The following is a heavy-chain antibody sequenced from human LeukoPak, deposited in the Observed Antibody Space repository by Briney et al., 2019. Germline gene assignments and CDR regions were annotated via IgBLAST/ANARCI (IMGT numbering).Heavy chain of an antibody. CDR2: INWNGGST. J-gene: IGHJ4*02. CDR3: ARDIGQWKLNGGYYFDY. D-gene: IGHD1-26*01. Sequence: GGSLRLSCAASGFTFDDYGMSWVRQAPGKGLEWVSGINWNGGSTGYADSVKGRFTISRDNAKNSLYLQMNSLRAEDTAVYYCARDIGQWKLNGGYYFDYWGQGTLVTVSS. V-gene: IGHV3-20*04. CDR1: GFTFDDYG.